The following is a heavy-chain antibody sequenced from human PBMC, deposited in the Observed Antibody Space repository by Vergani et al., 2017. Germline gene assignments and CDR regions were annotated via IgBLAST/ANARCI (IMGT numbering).Heavy chain of an antibody. Sequence: EVQLVESGGGLVQPGGSLRLSCAASGFTFSSYSMNWVPQAPGKGLEWVSYISSSSSTLYYADSVKGRFTISRDNAKNSLYLQMNSLRAEDTAVYYCARDHSLVVVPAATDYWGQGTLVTVSS. CDR1: GFTFSSYS. D-gene: IGHD2-2*01. J-gene: IGHJ4*02. V-gene: IGHV3-48*01. CDR3: ARDHSLVVVPAATDY. CDR2: ISSSSSTL.